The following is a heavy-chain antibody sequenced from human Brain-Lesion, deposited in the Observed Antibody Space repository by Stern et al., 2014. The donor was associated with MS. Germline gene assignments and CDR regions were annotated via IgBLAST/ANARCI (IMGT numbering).Heavy chain of an antibody. CDR3: ARMREYCSGGICFAGYYDS. CDR2: IFSTGET. D-gene: IGHD2-15*01. J-gene: IGHJ4*02. Sequence: SGPVLVKPTETLTLTCSVSGFSLSNAAMGGSWIRPPPGKALECLAHIFSTGETAYSTSLKSRLTISKDTSRSQVVLTMTNMDPVDTATYYCARMREYCSGGICFAGYYDSWGQGTLVSVSS. V-gene: IGHV2-26*01. CDR1: GFSLSNAAMG.